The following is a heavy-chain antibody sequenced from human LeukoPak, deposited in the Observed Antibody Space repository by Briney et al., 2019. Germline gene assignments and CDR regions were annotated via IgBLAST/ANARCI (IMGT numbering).Heavy chain of an antibody. D-gene: IGHD3-22*01. CDR1: GYTFTSYD. J-gene: IGHJ4*02. CDR3: AVKYYYDSSGYYWHQGDY. V-gene: IGHV1-8*02. CDR2: MNPNSGNT. Sequence: ASVKVSCKASGYTFTSYDINWVRQATGQGLEWMGWMNPNSGNTGYAQKFQGRVTMTRNTSISTAYMELSSLRSEDTAVYYCAVKYYYDSSGYYWHQGDYWGQGTLVTVSS.